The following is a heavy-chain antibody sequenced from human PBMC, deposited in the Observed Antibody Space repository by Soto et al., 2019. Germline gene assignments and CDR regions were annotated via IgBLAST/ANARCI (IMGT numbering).Heavy chain of an antibody. CDR2: TYYRSKWYN. J-gene: IGHJ3*02. D-gene: IGHD3-16*02. Sequence: SQTLSLTCAVSGDSVSINSAAWNWIRQSPSRGLEWLGRTYYRSKWYNDYAVSVKSRITINPDTSKNQFSLQLNSVTPEDTAVYYCARATPGVYVWGSYRSDAFDIWGKGTMVTVSS. CDR1: GDSVSINSAA. CDR3: ARATPGVYVWGSYRSDAFDI. V-gene: IGHV6-1*01.